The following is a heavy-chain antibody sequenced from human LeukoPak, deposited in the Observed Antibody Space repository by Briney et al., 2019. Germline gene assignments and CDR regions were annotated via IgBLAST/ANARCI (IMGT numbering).Heavy chain of an antibody. CDR2: IIPMFGTA. D-gene: IGHD3-10*01. CDR3: AREMLVDGGSGSDAFDI. Sequence: GASVKVSRKASGGTFSSYAISWVRQAPGQGLEWMGGIIPMFGTANYAQKFQGSVTITADESTNTAYMELSSLRSEDTAIYYCAREMLVDGGSGSDAFDIWGQGTLVTVSS. CDR1: GGTFSSYA. V-gene: IGHV1-69*13. J-gene: IGHJ3*02.